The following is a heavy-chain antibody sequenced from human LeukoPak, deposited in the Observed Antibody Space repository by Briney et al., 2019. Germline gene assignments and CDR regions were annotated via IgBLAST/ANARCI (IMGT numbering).Heavy chain of an antibody. D-gene: IGHD5-24*01. CDR2: IKQDGSEK. CDR1: GFTFSSYW. Sequence: PGGSLRLSCAASGFTFSSYWMSWVRQAPGKGLEWVANIKQDGSEKYYVDSVKGRFTISRDNAKNSLYLQMNSLRAEDTAVYYCAREGALEMATPPGAFDIWGQGTMVTVSS. V-gene: IGHV3-7*01. J-gene: IGHJ3*02. CDR3: AREGALEMATPPGAFDI.